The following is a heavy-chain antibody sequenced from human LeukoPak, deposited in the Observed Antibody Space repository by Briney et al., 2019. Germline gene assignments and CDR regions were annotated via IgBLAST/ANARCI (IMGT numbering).Heavy chain of an antibody. Sequence: GASVKASCKASGYTFTGYYMHWVRQAPGQGLEWMGWINPNSGGTNYAQKFQGRVTMTRDTSISTAYMELSRLRSDDTAVYYCARARRGYSNGGFDYWGQGTLVTVSS. D-gene: IGHD5-12*01. CDR3: ARARRGYSNGGFDY. J-gene: IGHJ4*02. CDR1: GYTFTGYY. V-gene: IGHV1-2*02. CDR2: INPNSGGT.